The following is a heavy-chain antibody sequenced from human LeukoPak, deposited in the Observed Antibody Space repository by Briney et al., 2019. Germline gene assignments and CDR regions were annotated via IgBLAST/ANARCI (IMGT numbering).Heavy chain of an antibody. J-gene: IGHJ6*04. CDR1: GFTFSSYA. CDR3: ARYIVVVPAARPYYYYYGMDV. V-gene: IGHV3-23*01. CDR2: ISGSGGST. D-gene: IGHD2-2*01. Sequence: GGSLRLSCAASGFTFSSYAMSWVRQAPGKGLEWVSAISGSGGSTYYADSVKGRLTISRDNAKNSLYLQMNSLRAEDTAVYYCARYIVVVPAARPYYYYYGMDVWGKGTTVTVSS.